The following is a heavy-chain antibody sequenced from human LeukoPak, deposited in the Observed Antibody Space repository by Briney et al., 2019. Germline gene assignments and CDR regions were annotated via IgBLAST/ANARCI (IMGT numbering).Heavy chain of an antibody. J-gene: IGHJ4*02. CDR1: GFTVSSYY. Sequence: PGGSLRLSCAASGFTVSSYYMNWVRQAPGKELEWVSVIYNGGGRYYADSVRGRFTISRDTSKNMVFLQMNSLRVEDTAVYYCARGIDYWGRGTLVTVSS. CDR2: IYNGGGR. V-gene: IGHV3-53*01. CDR3: ARGIDY.